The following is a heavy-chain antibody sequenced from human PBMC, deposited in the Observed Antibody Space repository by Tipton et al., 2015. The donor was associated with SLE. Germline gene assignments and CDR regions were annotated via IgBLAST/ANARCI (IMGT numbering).Heavy chain of an antibody. CDR2: ISYSGST. J-gene: IGHJ5*02. Sequence: TLSLTYTVSGASITSDYWTWIRQPPGKGLEWIGYISYSGSTNYNPSVRSRVSISLDTSKNQFSLKVKSVTTADTAVYYCARMRGGYNAHHWGQGILVTVSS. V-gene: IGHV4-59*01. CDR1: GASITSDY. CDR3: ARMRGGYNAHH. D-gene: IGHD5-24*01.